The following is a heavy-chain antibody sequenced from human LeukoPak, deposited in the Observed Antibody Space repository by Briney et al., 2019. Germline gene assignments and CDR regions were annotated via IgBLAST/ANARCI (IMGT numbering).Heavy chain of an antibody. V-gene: IGHV3-30*04. J-gene: IGHJ4*02. CDR1: GFTFSSYA. D-gene: IGHD5-24*01. CDR2: ISSEGSNR. CDR3: ARGDTIMPDY. Sequence: TGGSLRLSCAASGFTFSSYAMHWVRQAPGKGLEWVAIISSEGSNRHYVASVKGRFSISRDNSKNTLYLQMSSLRTEDTAMYYCARGDTIMPDYWGQGTLVTVPS.